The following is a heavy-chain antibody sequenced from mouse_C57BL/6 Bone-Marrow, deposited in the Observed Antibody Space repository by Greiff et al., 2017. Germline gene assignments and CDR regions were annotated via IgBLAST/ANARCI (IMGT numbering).Heavy chain of an antibody. V-gene: IGHV10-1*01. CDR1: GFSFNTYA. J-gene: IGHJ1*03. Sequence: EVQLVESGGGLVQPKGSLKLSCAASGFSFNTYAMNWVRQAPGKGLEWVARIRSKSNNYATYYADSVKDRFTISRDDSESMLYLQMNNLKTEDTAMFYCVRHEGWLLDWYVDVWGTGTTVTVTS. CDR2: IRSKSNNYAT. CDR3: VRHEGWLLDWYVDV. D-gene: IGHD2-3*01.